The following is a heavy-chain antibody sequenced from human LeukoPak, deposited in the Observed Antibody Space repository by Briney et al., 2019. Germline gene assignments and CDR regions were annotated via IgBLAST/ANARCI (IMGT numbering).Heavy chain of an antibody. J-gene: IGHJ6*03. CDR3: VRWGPHYCGNSAYMDV. D-gene: IGHD4-23*01. CDR2: ISGSSYTI. Sequence: PGGSLRLSCAASGFTFSSYTMNWVRQAPGKGLEWVSYISGSSYTIYYADSVKGRFTISRDNAKNSLYLQMNRLIDEDTAVYYRVRWGPHYCGNSAYMDVWGEGTTVTVSS. CDR1: GFTFSSYT. V-gene: IGHV3-48*02.